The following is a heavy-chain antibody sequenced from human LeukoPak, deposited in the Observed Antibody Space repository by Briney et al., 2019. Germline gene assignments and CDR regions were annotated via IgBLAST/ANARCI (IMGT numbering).Heavy chain of an antibody. V-gene: IGHV4-59*01. D-gene: IGHD3-3*01. J-gene: IGHJ3*02. Sequence: PSETLSLTCTVSGGSISTYYWTWIRQTPGKGLEWIGYVDYSGSTNYNPSLTSRVTISVDTSENQFSLRLSSVTAADSAMYYCARAGSGYSFDIWGQGTLVTVSS. CDR1: GGSISTYY. CDR2: VDYSGST. CDR3: ARAGSGYSFDI.